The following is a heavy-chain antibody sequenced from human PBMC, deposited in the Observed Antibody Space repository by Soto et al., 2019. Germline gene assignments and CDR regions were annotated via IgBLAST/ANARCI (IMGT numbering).Heavy chain of an antibody. D-gene: IGHD5-12*01. Sequence: SETLSLTCTVSGGSISSYYWRWIRQPPGKGLEWIGYIYYSGSTNYNPSLKSRVTISVDTAKNQLSQKLSSVTAADTAVYYCGRALSGYDVRWLDPWGQGTVVTVSS. CDR1: GGSISSYY. V-gene: IGHV4-59*01. CDR2: IYYSGST. J-gene: IGHJ5*02. CDR3: GRALSGYDVRWLDP.